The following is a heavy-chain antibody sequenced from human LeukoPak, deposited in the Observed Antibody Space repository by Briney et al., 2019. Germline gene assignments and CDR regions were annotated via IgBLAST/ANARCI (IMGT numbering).Heavy chain of an antibody. J-gene: IGHJ2*01. CDR1: GFTFSSYS. V-gene: IGHV3-21*01. CDR3: ARGVVVVTASWYFDL. CDR2: ISSSSSYI. Sequence: PGGSLRLSCAASGFTFSSYSMNWVRQAPGKGLEWVSSISSSSSYIYYADSVKGRFTISRDNAKNSLYLQMNSLRAEDTAVYYCARGVVVVTASWYFDLRGRGTLVTVSS. D-gene: IGHD2-21*02.